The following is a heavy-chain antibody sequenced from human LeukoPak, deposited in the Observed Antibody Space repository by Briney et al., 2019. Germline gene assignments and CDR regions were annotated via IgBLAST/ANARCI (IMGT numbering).Heavy chain of an antibody. CDR1: GFTFSTYG. CDR3: AKDLGSTWTYEIDY. CDR2: IRYDEINR. V-gene: IGHV3-30*02. Sequence: PGGSLRLSCAASGFTFSTYGMHWVRQAPGKGLEWVAFIRYDEINRYYADSVKGRFTISRDYSKNTLYLQMNSLRTEDTAIYYCAKDLGSTWTYEIDYWGQGTLVTVSS. J-gene: IGHJ4*02. D-gene: IGHD6-13*01.